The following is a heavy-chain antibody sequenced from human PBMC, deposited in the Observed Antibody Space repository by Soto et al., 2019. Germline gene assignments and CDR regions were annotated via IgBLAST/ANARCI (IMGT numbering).Heavy chain of an antibody. CDR3: ARGLYGSGSYYPDY. J-gene: IGHJ4*02. D-gene: IGHD3-10*01. CDR1: GGSISSGDYY. V-gene: IGHV4-30-4*01. Sequence: PSETLSLTCTVSGGSISSGDYYWSWIRQPPGKGLEWIGYIYYSGSTYYNPSLKSRVTISVDTSKNQFSLKLSSVTAADTAVYYCARGLYGSGSYYPDYWGQGTLVTVSS. CDR2: IYYSGST.